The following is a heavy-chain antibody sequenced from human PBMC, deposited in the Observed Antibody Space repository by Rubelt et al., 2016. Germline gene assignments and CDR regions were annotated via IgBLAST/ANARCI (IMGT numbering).Heavy chain of an antibody. Sequence: PGRSLRLSCAASGFTLSSYAMHWVRQAPGKGLEWVAVVSYDGSNKYYADSVKGRFTISRDNSKNTLYLQMNSLRAEDTAVYYCAKVRGNYGVSSGAFDVWGRGTLVTVSS. CDR1: GFTLSSYA. CDR3: AKVRGNYGVSSGAFDV. CDR2: VSYDGSNK. D-gene: IGHD1-7*01. V-gene: IGHV3-30*04. J-gene: IGHJ3*01.